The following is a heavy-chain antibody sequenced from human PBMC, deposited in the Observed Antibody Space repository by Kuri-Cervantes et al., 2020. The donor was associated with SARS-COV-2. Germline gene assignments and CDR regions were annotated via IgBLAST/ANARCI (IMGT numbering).Heavy chain of an antibody. D-gene: IGHD6-19*01. J-gene: IGHJ4*02. Sequence: ASVKVSCKTSGYTFTSYDITWVRQATGQGLEWMGWMNPNSGYTGYAQKFQGRVTITRNTSISTAYMELSSLRSEDKAVYYCARGSRGWFPYYYFDYWGQGTLVTVSS. CDR2: MNPNSGYT. V-gene: IGHV1-8*03. CDR1: GYTFTSYD. CDR3: ARGSRGWFPYYYFDY.